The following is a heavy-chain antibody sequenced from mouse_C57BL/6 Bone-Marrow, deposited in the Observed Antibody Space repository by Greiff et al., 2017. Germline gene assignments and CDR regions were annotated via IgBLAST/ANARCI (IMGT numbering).Heavy chain of an antibody. J-gene: IGHJ3*01. CDR3: ARSYGSNYGGFAY. CDR2: INPSSGYT. Sequence: QVQLQQSGAELAKPGASVKLSCKASGYTFTSYWMHWVNQRPGQGLEWIGYINPSSGYTKYNQKFKDKATLTADKSSSTHYMQLSSLTYEDSAVYYCARSYGSNYGGFAYWGQGTLVTVSA. D-gene: IGHD1-1*01. CDR1: GYTFTSYW. V-gene: IGHV1-7*01.